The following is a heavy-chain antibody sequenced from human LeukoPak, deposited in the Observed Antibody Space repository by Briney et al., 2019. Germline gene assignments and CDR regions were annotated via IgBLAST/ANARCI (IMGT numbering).Heavy chain of an antibody. D-gene: IGHD6-13*01. CDR1: GFTFDDYT. Sequence: GGSLRLSCAASGFTFDDYTMHWVRQAPVKGLEWVSLISWDGGSTYYADSVKGRFTISRDNSRNSLYLQMSSLRTEDTALYYCAKDMGIAAAGTYLDYWGQGTLVTVSS. J-gene: IGHJ4*02. CDR2: ISWDGGST. CDR3: AKDMGIAAAGTYLDY. V-gene: IGHV3-43*01.